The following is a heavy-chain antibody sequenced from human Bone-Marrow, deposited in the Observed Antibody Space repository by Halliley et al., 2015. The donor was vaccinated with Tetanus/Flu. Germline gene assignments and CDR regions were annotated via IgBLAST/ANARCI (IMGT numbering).Heavy chain of an antibody. J-gene: IGHJ3*02. D-gene: IGHD7-27*01. CDR2: IYGGGDT. V-gene: IGHV3-53*01. Sequence: EWVSVIYGGGDTSYTDSVKGRFTVSRDDSKNTVFLQMSSLRVDDTAVYYCARDLTPHDAFDIWGRGTMVTVS. CDR3: ARDLTPHDAFDI.